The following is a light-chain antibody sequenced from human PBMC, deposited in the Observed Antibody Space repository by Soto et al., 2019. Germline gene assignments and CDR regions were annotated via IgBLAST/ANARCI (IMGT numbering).Light chain of an antibody. J-gene: IGLJ3*02. CDR3: TAWDDSLNALL. Sequence: QSVLTQPPSASGTPGQRVTLSCSGSTSNIEENSVTWYQRLPGTAPKVLIYDDYQRPSGVPDRFSGSKSGTSASLAISDLQSEDEGDYYCTAWDDSLNALLFGGGTKLTV. V-gene: IGLV1-44*01. CDR1: TSNIEENS. CDR2: DDY.